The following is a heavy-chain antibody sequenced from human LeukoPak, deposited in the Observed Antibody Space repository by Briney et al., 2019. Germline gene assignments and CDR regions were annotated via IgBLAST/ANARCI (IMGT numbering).Heavy chain of an antibody. CDR3: ARGPTAWEPAPIDY. V-gene: IGHV4-59*12. D-gene: IGHD1-26*01. CDR2: IYYSGST. Sequence: SETLSLTCTVSGGSISSYYWSWIRQPPGKGLERIGYIYYSGSTNYNPSLKSRVTMSVDTSKNQFSLKLSSVTAADTAVYYCARGPTAWEPAPIDYWGQGTLVTVSS. J-gene: IGHJ4*02. CDR1: GGSISSYY.